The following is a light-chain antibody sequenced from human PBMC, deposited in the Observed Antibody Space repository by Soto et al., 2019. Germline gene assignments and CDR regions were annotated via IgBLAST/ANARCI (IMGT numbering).Light chain of an antibody. CDR2: SNN. J-gene: IGLJ3*02. CDR1: SSNIGSNT. V-gene: IGLV1-44*01. Sequence: QSVLTQPPSASGTPGQRVTISCSGSSSNIGSNTVNWYQQLPGTAPKLLIHSNNQRPSGVPDRFSGSKSGTSASLAISGLQSEDEADYYCAAWDDSLNGIWVFGGGTKLTVL. CDR3: AAWDDSLNGIWV.